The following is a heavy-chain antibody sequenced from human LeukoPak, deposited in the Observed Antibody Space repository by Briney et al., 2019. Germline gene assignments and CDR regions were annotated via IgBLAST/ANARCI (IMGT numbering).Heavy chain of an antibody. CDR1: GYTFTSYG. J-gene: IGHJ4*02. CDR2: INAGNGNT. CDR3: ARGLGVVVVAATPFDY. D-gene: IGHD2-15*01. Sequence: ASVKVSCKASGYTFTSYGISWVRQAPGQGLEWMGWINAGNGNTKYSQKFQGRVTITRDTSASTAYMELSSLRSEDTAVYYCARGLGVVVVAATPFDYWGQGTLVTVSS. V-gene: IGHV1-3*01.